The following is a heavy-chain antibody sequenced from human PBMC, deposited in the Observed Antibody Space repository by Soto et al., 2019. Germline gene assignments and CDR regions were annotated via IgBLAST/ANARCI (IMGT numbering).Heavy chain of an antibody. Sequence: EVQLVESGGGLVQPGGSLRLSCAASGFAVSNHYMNWVRQAPGKGLEWVSIIRTTGSTYYADSVKGRFTISRDNSKNTVSLEMNSLRVDDTAVYYCARNSMMDVWGQGTTVIVSS. J-gene: IGHJ6*02. V-gene: IGHV3-53*01. CDR3: ARNSMMDV. CDR2: IRTTGST. CDR1: GFAVSNHY.